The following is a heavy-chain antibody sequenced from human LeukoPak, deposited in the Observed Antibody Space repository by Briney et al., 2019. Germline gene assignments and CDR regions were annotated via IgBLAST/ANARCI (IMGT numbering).Heavy chain of an antibody. J-gene: IGHJ5*02. Sequence: SQTLSLTCAVSGGSISSGSYYWSWIRQPAGKGLEWIARIYTSGSTNYNPSLKSRVTISVDTSKNQFSLKLRSVTAADTAVYYCARGRYYGSGSYYNLDWFDPWGQGTLVTVSS. V-gene: IGHV4-61*02. CDR2: IYTSGST. D-gene: IGHD3-10*01. CDR3: ARGRYYGSGSYYNLDWFDP. CDR1: GGSISSGSYY.